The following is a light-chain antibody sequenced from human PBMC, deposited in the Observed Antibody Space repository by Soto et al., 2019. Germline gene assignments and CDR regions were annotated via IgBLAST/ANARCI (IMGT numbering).Light chain of an antibody. CDR2: SAS. V-gene: IGKV3-15*01. CDR1: QSVSSN. Sequence: EIVMTQSPATLSVSPGQTATLSRRASQSVSSNLAWYQQKPGQAPRLLIYSASTRATGLPARFSGTGSGTEFTLTINSLQAEDSAVYYCQQYYNWPRTFGQGTRLAI. J-gene: IGKJ5*01. CDR3: QQYYNWPRT.